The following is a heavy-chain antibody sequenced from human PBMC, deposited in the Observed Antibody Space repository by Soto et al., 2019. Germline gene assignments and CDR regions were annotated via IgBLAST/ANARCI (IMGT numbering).Heavy chain of an antibody. Sequence: SETLSLTCAVYGGSFSGYYWSWIRQPPGKGLEWIGEINHSGSTNYNPSLKSRVTISVDTSKNQFSLKLSSVTAADTAVYYCAKTGTLYYGMDVWGQGTTVTVSS. CDR3: AKTGTLYYGMDV. V-gene: IGHV4-34*01. CDR2: INHSGST. D-gene: IGHD1-7*01. J-gene: IGHJ6*02. CDR1: GGSFSGYY.